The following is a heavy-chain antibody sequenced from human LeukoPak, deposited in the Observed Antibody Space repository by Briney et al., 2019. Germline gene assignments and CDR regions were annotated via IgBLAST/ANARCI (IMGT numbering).Heavy chain of an antibody. CDR3: AKVGQYQLLFEAYFDY. Sequence: GGSLRLSCAASGFTFSSYAMSWVRQAPGKGLEWVSAISGSGGSTYYADSVKGRFTISRDNSKNTLYLQMNGLRAEDTAVYYCAKVGQYQLLFEAYFDYWGQGTLVTVSS. CDR1: GFTFSSYA. J-gene: IGHJ4*02. D-gene: IGHD2-2*01. V-gene: IGHV3-23*01. CDR2: ISGSGGST.